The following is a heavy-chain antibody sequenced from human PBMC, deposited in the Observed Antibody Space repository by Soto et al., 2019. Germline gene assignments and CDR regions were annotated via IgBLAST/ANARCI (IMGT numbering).Heavy chain of an antibody. Sequence: GGSLRLSCAASGGTFISYAMSWVRQAPGKGLEWVSAISGNGGSTYYADSVKGRFTISRDNSKNTLYLHMNSLRLEDTAVYYCASPLYCNGGNCYAGFDYWGRGALVT. D-gene: IGHD2-15*01. CDR3: ASPLYCNGGNCYAGFDY. V-gene: IGHV3-23*01. J-gene: IGHJ4*02. CDR2: ISGNGGST. CDR1: GGTFISYA.